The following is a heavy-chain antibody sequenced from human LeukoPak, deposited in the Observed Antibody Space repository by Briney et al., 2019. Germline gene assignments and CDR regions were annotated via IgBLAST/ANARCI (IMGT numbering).Heavy chain of an antibody. J-gene: IGHJ3*02. Sequence: PSETLSLTCTVSGGSISSSRYYWGWIRQPPGKGLEWIGSIYYSGSTYYNPSLKSRVTISVDTSKNQFSLKLSSVTAADTAVYHCASQPEGTNGDAFDIWGQGTMVTVSS. V-gene: IGHV4-39*07. CDR1: GGSISSSRYY. CDR2: IYYSGST. CDR3: ASQPEGTNGDAFDI.